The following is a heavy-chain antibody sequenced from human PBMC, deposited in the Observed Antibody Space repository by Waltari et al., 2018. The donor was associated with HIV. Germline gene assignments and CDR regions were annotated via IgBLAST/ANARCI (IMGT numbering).Heavy chain of an antibody. Sequence: EVQVQESGGGLVKPGGSLRLSCAASGFILSGYWMPWVRQAAGQGLEGVSHISNGVGRTSYADAVKGRVTISRDNAENSLYLQMNSLRGEDTAVYYWAREWRQPRGVYYGMDVWGQGTTVIVSS. J-gene: IGHJ6*02. CDR2: ISNGVGRT. CDR3: AREWRQPRGVYYGMDV. CDR1: GFILSGYW. D-gene: IGHD5-18*01. V-gene: IGHV3-74*01.